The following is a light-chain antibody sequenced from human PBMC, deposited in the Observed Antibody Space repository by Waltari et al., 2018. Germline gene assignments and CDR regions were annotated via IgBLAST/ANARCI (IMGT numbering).Light chain of an antibody. Sequence: QSALTQPASVSGSPGQSITISCTGSSSYVGGGDSVSWYEEHPGQAPKVIIYHFNKRPAGLSDWFSGSKAGNTASLTISGLQAEDEATFYCSSQSTTNGVIFGGGTKVTVL. V-gene: IGLV2-14*03. CDR2: HFN. J-gene: IGLJ2*01. CDR1: SSYVGGGDS. CDR3: SSQSTTNGVI.